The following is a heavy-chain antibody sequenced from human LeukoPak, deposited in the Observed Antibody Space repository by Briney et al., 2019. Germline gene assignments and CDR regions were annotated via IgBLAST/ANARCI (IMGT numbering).Heavy chain of an antibody. CDR2: INPNSGGT. D-gene: IGHD3-9*01. J-gene: IGHJ4*02. Sequence: ASVKVSCKASGYTFIAYYMHWVRQAPGQGLEWMGWINPNSGGTNYAQKFQGRVTMTRDTSISTAYMELSSLRSEDTAVYYCARVVLGDGILTGYYDYWAREPWSPSPQ. CDR1: GYTFIAYY. V-gene: IGHV1-2*02. CDR3: ARVVLGDGILTGYYDY.